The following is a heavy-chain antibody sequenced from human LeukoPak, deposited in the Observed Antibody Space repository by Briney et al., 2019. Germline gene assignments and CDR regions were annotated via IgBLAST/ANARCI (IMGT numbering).Heavy chain of an antibody. V-gene: IGHV1-2*06. CDR2: INPSSGDT. J-gene: IGHJ4*02. D-gene: IGHD2-2*01. Sequence: ASVKVSCKASGYTFTGYHMHWVRQAPGQGLEWMGRINPSSGDTNYAQKFQGRVTMTRDTSISTAYMELSRLRSDDTAVYYCARDYCSSTSCLFDYWGQGTLVTVSS. CDR3: ARDYCSSTSCLFDY. CDR1: GYTFTGYH.